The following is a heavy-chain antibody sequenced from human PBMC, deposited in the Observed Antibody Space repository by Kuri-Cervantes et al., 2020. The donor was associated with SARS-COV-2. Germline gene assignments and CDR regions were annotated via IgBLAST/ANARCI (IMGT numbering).Heavy chain of an antibody. D-gene: IGHD3-10*01. CDR1: GGSFSDYS. V-gene: IGHV4-34*01. CDR2: INHSGST. Sequence: SETLSLTCAVYGGSFSDYSWSWIRQPPGKGLEWIGEINHSGSTNYNPSLKSRVTISVDTSKNQFSLKLSSVTAADTAVYYCARESPSFGGMDVWGQGTTVTVSS. CDR3: ARESPSFGGMDV. J-gene: IGHJ6*02.